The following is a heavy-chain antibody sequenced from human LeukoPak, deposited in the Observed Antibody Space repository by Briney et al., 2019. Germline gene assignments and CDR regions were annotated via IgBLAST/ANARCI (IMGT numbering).Heavy chain of an antibody. D-gene: IGHD2-2*01. CDR2: IRYDGSNK. Sequence: GGSLRLSCAASGFTSSSYGMHWVRQAPGKGLEWVAFIRYDGSNKYYADSVKGRFTISRDNSKNTLYLQMNSLRAEDTAVYYCAKSLVVVPAAMTPWGDYWGQGTLVTVSS. V-gene: IGHV3-30*02. CDR3: AKSLVVVPAAMTPWGDY. CDR1: GFTSSSYG. J-gene: IGHJ4*02.